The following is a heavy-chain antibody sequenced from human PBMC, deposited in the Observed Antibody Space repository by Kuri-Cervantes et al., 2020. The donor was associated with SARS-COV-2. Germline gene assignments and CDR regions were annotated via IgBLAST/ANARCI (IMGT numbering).Heavy chain of an antibody. Sequence: GGSLRLSCAASGFTFDDYAMHWVRQAPGKGLEWVSSISSSSSYIYYADSVKGRFTISRDNAKNSLYLQMNSLRAEDTAVYYCASLGGTSWHDYWGQGTLVTVSS. CDR2: ISSSSSYI. V-gene: IGHV3-21*01. CDR1: GFTFDDYA. J-gene: IGHJ4*02. CDR3: ASLGGTSWHDY. D-gene: IGHD2-2*01.